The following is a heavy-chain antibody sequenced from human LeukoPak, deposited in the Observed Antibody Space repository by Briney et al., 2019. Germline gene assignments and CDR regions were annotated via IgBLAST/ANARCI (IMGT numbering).Heavy chain of an antibody. Sequence: SVKVSCKASGGTFSIYAISWVRQAPGQGLEWMGRIIPIFGTANYAQKFQGRVTITADKSTSTAYMELSSLRSEDTAVYDCAAGLPIYYYYYYMDVWGKGTTVTVSS. CDR1: GGTFSIYA. D-gene: IGHD3-9*01. V-gene: IGHV1-69*06. J-gene: IGHJ6*03. CDR2: IIPIFGTA. CDR3: AAGLPIYYYYYYMDV.